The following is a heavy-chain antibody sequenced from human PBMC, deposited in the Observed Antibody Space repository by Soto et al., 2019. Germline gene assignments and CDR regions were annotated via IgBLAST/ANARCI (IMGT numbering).Heavy chain of an antibody. Sequence: PGGSLILSCASYGFTFSDFSIHWVRRASGKGLEWVGRIRSKSNTYATAYAASVKGRFTISRDDSKNTAYLQMNSLKTEDTAVYYCTRRPNYYDSSGDDYWGQGTQVTVSS. CDR3: TRRPNYYDSSGDDY. D-gene: IGHD3-22*01. CDR1: GFTFSDFS. J-gene: IGHJ4*02. V-gene: IGHV3-73*01. CDR2: IRSKSNTYAT.